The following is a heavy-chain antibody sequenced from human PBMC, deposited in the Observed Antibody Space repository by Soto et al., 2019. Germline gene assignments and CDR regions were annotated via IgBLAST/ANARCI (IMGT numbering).Heavy chain of an antibody. CDR3: ARGSAAGTKSPFDY. CDR2: IHYSGST. J-gene: IGHJ4*02. CDR1: CVSISSYY. D-gene: IGHD6-13*01. Sequence: PSETLSLTCTVSCVSISSYYWSWIRQPPGKGLEWIGYIHYSGSTNYNPSLKSRVTISVDTSKNQLSLKLSSVTAAATAVYYCARGSAAGTKSPFDYWGQGTLVTVSS. V-gene: IGHV4-59*01.